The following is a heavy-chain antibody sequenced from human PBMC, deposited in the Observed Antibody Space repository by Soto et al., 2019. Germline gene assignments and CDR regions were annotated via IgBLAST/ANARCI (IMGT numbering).Heavy chain of an antibody. Sequence: EVQLLESGGGLVQPGGSLRLSCAASGFTFSSYAMSWVRQAPGKGLEWVSAISGSGGSTYYADSVKGRFTISRDNSKNTLYLQMNSLRAEDTAVYYCAKGNYGDYANGEFDYWSQGTLVTVSS. V-gene: IGHV3-23*01. J-gene: IGHJ4*02. D-gene: IGHD4-17*01. CDR3: AKGNYGDYANGEFDY. CDR2: ISGSGGST. CDR1: GFTFSSYA.